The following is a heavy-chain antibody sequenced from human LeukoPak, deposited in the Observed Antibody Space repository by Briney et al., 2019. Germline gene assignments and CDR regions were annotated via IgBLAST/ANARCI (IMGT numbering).Heavy chain of an antibody. CDR1: AYTFTSYA. J-gene: IGHJ6*03. CDR3: ARGAMYSGSYYYYYYMDV. D-gene: IGHD3-10*01. Sequence: GPSAKVSCKASAYTFTSYAMHWVRHAPEERRGWVGWFNAVNGNTKYSQEFQGRVTITRDTSASTAYMEVSSLRSEDMAVYYCARGAMYSGSYYYYYYMDVWGKGTTFTVSS. V-gene: IGHV1-3*03. CDR2: FNAVNGNT.